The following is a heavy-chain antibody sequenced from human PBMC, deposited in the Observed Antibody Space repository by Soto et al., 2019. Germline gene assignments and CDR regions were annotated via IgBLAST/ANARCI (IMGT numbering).Heavy chain of an antibody. J-gene: IGHJ5*02. V-gene: IGHV1-46*01. CDR3: ARVYSSGWLSP. Sequence: ASVKVSCKASGYTFTSYYMHWVRQAPGQGLEWMGIINPSGGSTSYAQRFQGRVTMTRDTSTSTVYMELSSLRSEDTAVYYCARVYSSGWLSPWGQGTLVTVSS. CDR2: INPSGGST. CDR1: GYTFTSYY. D-gene: IGHD6-19*01.